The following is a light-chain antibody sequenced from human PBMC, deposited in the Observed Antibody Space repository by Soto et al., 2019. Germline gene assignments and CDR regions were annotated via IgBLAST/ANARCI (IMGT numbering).Light chain of an antibody. J-gene: IGKJ3*01. CDR3: QRTYNAIFT. Sequence: DIQLTQSPSSLSASVGDRVTITCRVSQGISNYLNRCRQKAGKVPKLLFFSASNLQSGVPSRFSDSGSGTDFTLTISSLQPEDGATSYGQRTYNAIFTFGPGSKVDIK. CDR1: QGISNY. CDR2: SAS. V-gene: IGKV1-27*01.